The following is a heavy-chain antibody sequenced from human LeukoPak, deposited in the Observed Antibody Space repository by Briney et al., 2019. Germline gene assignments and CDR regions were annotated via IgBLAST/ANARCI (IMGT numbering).Heavy chain of an antibody. V-gene: IGHV4-30-2*01. CDR3: ARGTLRRQLVIPIDY. CDR2: IYRPGSV. J-gene: IGHJ4*02. D-gene: IGHD6-13*01. Sequence: SQTLSLTCSVSGDSITSGGYSWSWIRQAPGKGLEWIGYIYRPGSVTYNPSLKSRVTMSMDTSQNQFSLRLTSVTAADTAVYYCARGTLRRQLVIPIDYWGQGTLVTVSS. CDR1: GDSITSGGYS.